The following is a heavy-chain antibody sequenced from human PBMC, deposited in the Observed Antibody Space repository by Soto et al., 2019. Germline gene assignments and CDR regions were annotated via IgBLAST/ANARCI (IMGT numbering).Heavy chain of an antibody. CDR3: ARDLYYYDSSGARSHYGMDV. V-gene: IGHV3-48*03. CDR1: GFTFSSYE. Sequence: PGGSLTLSCAASGFTFSSYEMNWVRQAPGKGLEWVSYISSSGSTIYYADSVKGRFTISRDNAKNSLYLQMNSLRAEDTAVYYCARDLYYYDSSGARSHYGMDVWGQGTTVTVSS. CDR2: ISSSGSTI. D-gene: IGHD3-22*01. J-gene: IGHJ6*02.